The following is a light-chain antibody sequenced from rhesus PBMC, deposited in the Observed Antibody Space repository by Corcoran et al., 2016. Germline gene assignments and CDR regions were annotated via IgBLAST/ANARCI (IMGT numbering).Light chain of an antibody. CDR3: QQRNSYPLT. CDR1: QGISSY. CDR2: DAS. Sequence: DIQLTQSPSSLSASVGDRVTITCRASQGISSYLAWYQQQPGKAPKLLIYDASNLQSGVPSRFRCSGSGTDFTFTISSLQPEDFAVYYCQQRNSYPLTFGGGTKVEIK. V-gene: IGKV1-38*01. J-gene: IGKJ4*01.